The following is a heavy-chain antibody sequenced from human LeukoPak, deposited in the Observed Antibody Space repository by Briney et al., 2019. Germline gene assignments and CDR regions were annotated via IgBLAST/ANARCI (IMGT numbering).Heavy chain of an antibody. J-gene: IGHJ4*02. V-gene: IGHV1-18*01. CDR1: GYTFTRYG. Sequence: GSVKVSCKASGYTFTRYGIIWVRQAPGQGLEWMGWISANNGNTNYAQKLQGRVTMTTDTSTSTAYMELRSLRSDDTAVYYCARGDSGYDFDPFDYWGQGTLVTVSS. CDR2: ISANNGNT. CDR3: ARGDSGYDFDPFDY. D-gene: IGHD5-12*01.